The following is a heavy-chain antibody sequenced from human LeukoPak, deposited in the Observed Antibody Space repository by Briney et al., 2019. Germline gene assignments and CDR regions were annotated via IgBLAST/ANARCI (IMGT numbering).Heavy chain of an antibody. CDR1: GGTFSNYA. D-gene: IGHD1-26*01. J-gene: IGHJ4*02. Sequence: SSVRVSCKASGGTFSNYAINWVRQAPGQGLEWMGRIIPILGIANYAQKFQGRVTITADKSTSTAYMELSSLRSEDTAVYYCAISRSYGAFYNFDYWGQGTLVTVSS. CDR2: IIPILGIA. CDR3: AISRSYGAFYNFDY. V-gene: IGHV1-69*04.